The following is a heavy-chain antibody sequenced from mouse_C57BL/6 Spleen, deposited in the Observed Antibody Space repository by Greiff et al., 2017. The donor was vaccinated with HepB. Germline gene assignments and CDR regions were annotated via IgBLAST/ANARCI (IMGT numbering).Heavy chain of an antibody. V-gene: IGHV3-6*01. CDR2: ISYDGSN. CDR3: ARDPGSSCFDY. CDR1: GYSITSGYY. Sequence: DVKLQESGPGLVKPSQSLSLTCSVTGYSITSGYYWNWIRQFPGNKLEWMGYISYDGSNNYNPSLKNRISITRDTSKNQFFLKLNSVTTEDTATYYCARDPGSSCFDYWGQGTTLTVSS. D-gene: IGHD1-1*01. J-gene: IGHJ2*01.